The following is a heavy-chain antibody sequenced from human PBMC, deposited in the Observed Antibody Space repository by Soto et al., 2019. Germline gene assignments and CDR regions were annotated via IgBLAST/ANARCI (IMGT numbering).Heavy chain of an antibody. CDR3: ARDGAPMVRGVIIKNYGMDV. D-gene: IGHD3-10*01. CDR1: GFTFSSYS. Sequence: GGSLRLSCAASGFTFSSYSMNWVRQAPGKGLEWVSSISSSSSYIYYADSVKGRFTISRDNAKNSLYLQMNSLRAEDTAVYYCARDGAPMVRGVIIKNYGMDVWGQGTTVTVSS. J-gene: IGHJ6*02. CDR2: ISSSSSYI. V-gene: IGHV3-21*01.